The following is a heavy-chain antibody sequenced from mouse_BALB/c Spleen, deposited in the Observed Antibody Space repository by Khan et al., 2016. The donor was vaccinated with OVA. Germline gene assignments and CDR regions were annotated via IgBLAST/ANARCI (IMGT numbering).Heavy chain of an antibody. CDR3: TISGYGGFAY. J-gene: IGHJ3*01. D-gene: IGHD1-1*02. CDR2: INPNTGGT. V-gene: IGHV1S81*02. CDR1: GYTFTSYY. Sequence: VQLQQSGAELVKPGASVRLSCKSSGYTFTSYYLSWVKQRPGQGLEWIGDINPNTGGTNFTEKFKIKATLNVDKSSTTAYMQLSSLKSEDSAVYYCTISGYGGFAYWGQGTLVTVSA.